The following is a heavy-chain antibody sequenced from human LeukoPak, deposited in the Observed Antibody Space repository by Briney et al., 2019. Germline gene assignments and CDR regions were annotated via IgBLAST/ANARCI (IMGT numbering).Heavy chain of an antibody. CDR2: TYYRSKWYN. J-gene: IGHJ2*01. CDR1: GDSVSRNSAA. Sequence: SQTLSLTCATSGDSVSRNSAAWNWIRQSPSRGLEWLGRTYYRSKWYNDYAVSVKSRIIINPDTSKNQFSLQLNSVIPEDTALYYCAQGKWYFGLWGRGTLVTVSS. V-gene: IGHV6-1*01. CDR3: AQGKWYFGL.